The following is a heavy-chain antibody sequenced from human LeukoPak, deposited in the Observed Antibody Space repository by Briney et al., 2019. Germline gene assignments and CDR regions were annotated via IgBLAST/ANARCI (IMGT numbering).Heavy chain of an antibody. V-gene: IGHV1-8*01. CDR2: MNPNSGNT. J-gene: IGHJ4*02. CDR1: GYTFTSYD. D-gene: IGHD5-18*01. CDR3: AKAMDTSMVPDLNY. Sequence: GASVKVSCKASGYTFTSYDINWVRQATGQGLEWMGWMNPNSGNTGYAQKFQGRITMTRNTSISTAYMELSSLKSEDTAVYYCAKAMDTSMVPDLNYWGQGTLVTVSS.